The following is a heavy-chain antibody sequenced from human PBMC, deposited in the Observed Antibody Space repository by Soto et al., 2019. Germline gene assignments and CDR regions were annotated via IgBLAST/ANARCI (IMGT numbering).Heavy chain of an antibody. CDR3: ARWNAYFNEAFGK. V-gene: IGHV4-59*12. J-gene: IGHJ4*01. CDR1: GGSISSSY. CDR2: IYSSGTT. D-gene: IGHD1-1*01. Sequence: KSSETLSLTCTVSGGSISSSYWSWIRQPPGKGLEWIGYIYSSGTTSYNPSLKSRVTISIDTSKKQFSLKVSSVTAADTAVYYCARWNAYFNEAFGKGGHGTLVTVSS.